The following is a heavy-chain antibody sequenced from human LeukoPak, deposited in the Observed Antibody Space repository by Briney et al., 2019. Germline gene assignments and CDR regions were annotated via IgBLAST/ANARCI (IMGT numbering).Heavy chain of an antibody. CDR2: IYYSGST. J-gene: IGHJ6*03. Sequence: SETLSLTCTVSGDSISSNDYYWGWIRQPPGKGLEWIGTIYYSGSTYYKPSLKSRVTISLDTSKNQFSLKLSSVTAADTAVYYCARVGYSSSWGKGSNYYYYYMDVWGKGTTVTVSS. CDR3: ARVGYSSSWGKGSNYYYYYMDV. CDR1: GDSISSNDYY. D-gene: IGHD6-13*01. V-gene: IGHV4-39*01.